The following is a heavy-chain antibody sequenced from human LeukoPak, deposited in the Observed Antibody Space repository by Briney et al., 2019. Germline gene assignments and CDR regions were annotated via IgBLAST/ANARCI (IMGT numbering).Heavy chain of an antibody. CDR3: ASIGTAVVRTDS. Sequence: SQTLSLTCTVSGGSISSGSYHWSWIRQPGGKGLEWIGRIYTSGNTNYNPSLKSRVTISVDTSKNQFSLKLRSVTAADTAVYYCASIGTAVVRTDSWGQGTLVTVSS. V-gene: IGHV4-61*02. J-gene: IGHJ4*02. CDR2: IYTSGNT. CDR1: GGSISSGSYH. D-gene: IGHD5-18*01.